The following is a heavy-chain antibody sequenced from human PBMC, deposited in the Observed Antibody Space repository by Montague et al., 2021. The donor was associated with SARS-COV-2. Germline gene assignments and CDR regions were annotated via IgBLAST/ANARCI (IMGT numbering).Heavy chain of an antibody. D-gene: IGHD1-1*01. V-gene: IGHV4-59*11. CDR2: FDHSGDT. Sequence: SETLSLTCSVSGGSISGHYWSWIRQPPGKGLEWIGNFDHSGDTKYNPSLKTRVSLSLDTPKNHFSLHLSSVTAADTAIYFCARAQNTCFIANCVNYFDVWGLGALVTVSS. J-gene: IGHJ4*02. CDR3: ARAQNTCFIANCVNYFDV. CDR1: GGSISGHY.